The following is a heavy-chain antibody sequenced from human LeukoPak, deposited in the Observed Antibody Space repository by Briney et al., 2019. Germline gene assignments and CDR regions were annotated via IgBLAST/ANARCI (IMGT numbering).Heavy chain of an antibody. CDR1: GFTFSSYS. V-gene: IGHV3-30*18. CDR2: ISYDGSNK. Sequence: GGSLRLSCAASGFTFSSYSMNWVRQAPGKGLEWVAVISYDGSNKYYADSVKGRFTISRDNSKNTLYLQMNSLRAEDTAVYYCAKEAVEYSSSRDAFDIWGQGTMVTVSS. CDR3: AKEAVEYSSSRDAFDI. D-gene: IGHD6-6*01. J-gene: IGHJ3*02.